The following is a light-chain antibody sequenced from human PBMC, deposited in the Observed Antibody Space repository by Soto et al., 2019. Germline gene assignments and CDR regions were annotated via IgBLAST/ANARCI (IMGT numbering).Light chain of an antibody. V-gene: IGLV8-61*01. CDR2: NTY. Sequence: QAVVTQEPSFSVSPGGTVTLTCGLSSGSVSTSYYPSWYQQTPGQAPRTLIYNTYTRSSGVPDRVSASTLGDKAALTITGAQADDESDYYCVLYMGSGIAVFGGGTKLTVL. CDR1: SGSVSTSYY. J-gene: IGLJ2*01. CDR3: VLYMGSGIAV.